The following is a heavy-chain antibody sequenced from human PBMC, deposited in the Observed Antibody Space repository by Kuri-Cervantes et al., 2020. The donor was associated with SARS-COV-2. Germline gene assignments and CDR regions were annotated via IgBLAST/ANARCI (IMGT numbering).Heavy chain of an antibody. Sequence: GESLKISCAASGFTFSSFAMHWVRQAPGKGLEWVAFIRYDGSNKYYADSVKGRFTISRDNSKNTLYLQMNSLRAEDTAVYYCAKEGVVSAEYDYWGQGTLVTVSS. J-gene: IGHJ4*02. CDR3: AKEGVVSAEYDY. CDR2: IRYDGSNK. CDR1: GFTFSSFA. V-gene: IGHV3-30*02. D-gene: IGHD2/OR15-2a*01.